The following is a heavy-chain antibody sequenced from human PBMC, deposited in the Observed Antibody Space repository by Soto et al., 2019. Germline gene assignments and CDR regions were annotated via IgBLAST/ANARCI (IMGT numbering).Heavy chain of an antibody. CDR2: IYYSGST. D-gene: IGHD6-6*01. J-gene: IGHJ6*03. V-gene: IGHV4-59*08. CDR3: ARLCIAARPLYTYNYYMDV. CDR1: GGSISSYY. Sequence: SETLSLTCTVSGGSISSYYWSWIRQPPGKGLEWIGYIYYSGSTNYNPSLKSRVTISVDTSKNQFSLKLSSVTAADTAVYYCARLCIAARPLYTYNYYMDVWGKGTTVTVSS.